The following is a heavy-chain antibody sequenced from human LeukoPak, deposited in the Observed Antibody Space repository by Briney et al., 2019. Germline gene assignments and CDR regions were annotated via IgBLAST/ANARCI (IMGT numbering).Heavy chain of an antibody. CDR2: ITGGGFVS. Sequence: PGGSLRLSCAASGFTFSSYAMTWVRQSPGMGLEWVATITGGGFVSFYADSVKGRFTISRDSSKDSLYLQMNSLRAEDTATYYCAKSRGGANVVGLSPVVRHGGFDYWGQGTLVTVSS. J-gene: IGHJ4*02. D-gene: IGHD1-26*01. CDR3: AKSRGGANVVGLSPVVRHGGFDY. CDR1: GFTFSSYA. V-gene: IGHV3-23*01.